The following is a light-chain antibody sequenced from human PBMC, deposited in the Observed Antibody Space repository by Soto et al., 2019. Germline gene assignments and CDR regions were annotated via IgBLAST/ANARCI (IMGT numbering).Light chain of an antibody. CDR3: QQYGSYSFT. V-gene: IGKV3-20*01. J-gene: IGKJ3*01. CDR1: QSVSSRY. CDR2: GAS. Sequence: ESVMTQSPGTLPTSVGERATLSCRASQSVSSRYSAWYQQKPGDAPLLLIYGASRRASGIPDRFSGSGSGTDFTLTISRLEPEDFAVYYCQQYGSYSFTFGQGTKVDIK.